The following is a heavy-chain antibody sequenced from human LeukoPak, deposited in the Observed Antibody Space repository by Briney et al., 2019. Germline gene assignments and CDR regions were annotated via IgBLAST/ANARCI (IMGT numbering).Heavy chain of an antibody. CDR2: IYSGGST. D-gene: IGHD3-3*01. CDR3: AKGDDFWSGYSPNYYYYMDV. V-gene: IGHV3-53*01. Sequence: PGGSLRLSCAASGFTVSSNYMSWVRQAPGKGLEWVSVIYSGGSTYYADSVKGRFTISRDNSKNTLYLQMNSLRAEDTAVYYCAKGDDFWSGYSPNYYYYMDVWGKGTTVTVSS. J-gene: IGHJ6*03. CDR1: GFTVSSNY.